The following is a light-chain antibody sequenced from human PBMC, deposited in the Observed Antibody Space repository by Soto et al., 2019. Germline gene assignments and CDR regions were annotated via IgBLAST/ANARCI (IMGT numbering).Light chain of an antibody. CDR1: SSDVGSYNL. J-gene: IGLJ2*01. Sequence: QSVLTQPASVSGSPGQSITISCTGTSSDVGSYNLVSWYQQHPGKAPKLMISEVSKRPSGVSHRFSGSKSGNTASLTISGLQAEDEADYYCWSYAGSSTLVFGGGTKVTV. V-gene: IGLV2-23*02. CDR3: WSYAGSSTLV. CDR2: EVS.